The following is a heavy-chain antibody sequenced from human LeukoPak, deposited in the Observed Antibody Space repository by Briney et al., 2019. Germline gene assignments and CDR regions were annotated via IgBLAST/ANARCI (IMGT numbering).Heavy chain of an antibody. CDR3: ARDVDIVATMGFDY. V-gene: IGHV3-48*03. J-gene: IGHJ4*02. CDR2: ISSSGSTI. CDR1: GFTFNSYD. Sequence: PGGSLRVSCAASGFTFNSYDMNWVRQAPGKGLEWVSYISSSGSTIYYADSVKGRFTISRDNAKNSLYLQMNSLRAEDTAVYYCARDVDIVATMGFDYWGQGTLVTVSS. D-gene: IGHD5-12*01.